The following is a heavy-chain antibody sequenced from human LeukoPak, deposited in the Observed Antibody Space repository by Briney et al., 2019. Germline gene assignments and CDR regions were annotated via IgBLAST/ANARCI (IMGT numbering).Heavy chain of an antibody. J-gene: IGHJ6*02. D-gene: IGHD5-18*01. V-gene: IGHV1-18*01. CDR3: AGPRGYSYGYYYYYGMDV. Sequence: GASVKVSCKTSGYTPTNYGISWVRQAPGQGLEWMGWISPYNGNTNYAQKFQGRVTMTTDTSTSTAYMDLRSLRSDDTAVYYCAGPRGYSYGYYYYYGMDVWGQGTTVTVSS. CDR2: ISPYNGNT. CDR1: GYTPTNYG.